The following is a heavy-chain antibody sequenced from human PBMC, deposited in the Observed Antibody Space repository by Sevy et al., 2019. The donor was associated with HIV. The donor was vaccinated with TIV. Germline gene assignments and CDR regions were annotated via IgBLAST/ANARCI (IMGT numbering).Heavy chain of an antibody. CDR1: GFTFSTYA. J-gene: IGHJ4*02. Sequence: GGSLRLSCAASGFTFSTYAMTWVRQAPGKGLEWVSVISLSGGDTYYANSVKRRFTISRDNSKNTLYLQMNSLTAEDTAVYYCAKDRVSGTYYTGDFDYWGQGTLVTVSS. CDR3: AKDRVSGTYYTGDFDY. CDR2: ISLSGGDT. V-gene: IGHV3-23*01. D-gene: IGHD3-10*01.